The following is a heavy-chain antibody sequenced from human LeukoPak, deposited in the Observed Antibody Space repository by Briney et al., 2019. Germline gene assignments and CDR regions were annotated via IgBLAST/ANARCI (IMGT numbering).Heavy chain of an antibody. V-gene: IGHV3-7*03. CDR1: GFTFSSYW. Sequence: GGSLRLSCAASGFTFSSYWMSWVRQAPGKGLEWVANIKQDGSEKYYVDSAKGRFTISRDNAKNSLYLQMNSLRAEDMAVYYCARARQYYDILTGYYREFWFDPWGQGTLVTVSS. J-gene: IGHJ5*02. CDR2: IKQDGSEK. CDR3: ARARQYYDILTGYYREFWFDP. D-gene: IGHD3-9*01.